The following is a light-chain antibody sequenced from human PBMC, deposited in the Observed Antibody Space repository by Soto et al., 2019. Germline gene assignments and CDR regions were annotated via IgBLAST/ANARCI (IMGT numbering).Light chain of an antibody. V-gene: IGKV1-12*01. CDR3: QQANSFPLT. CDR2: TAS. Sequence: DIQMTQSPSSVSASVGDRGTITCRASQGISSRLAWDQQKPGKAPKLLSYTASSLQSGVPSRFSGSGSGTDFTLTISSLQPEDFATYYCQQANSFPLTFGGGTKVDIK. J-gene: IGKJ4*01. CDR1: QGISSR.